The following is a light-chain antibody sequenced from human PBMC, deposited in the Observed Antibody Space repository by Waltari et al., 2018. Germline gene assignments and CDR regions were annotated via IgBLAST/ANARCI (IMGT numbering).Light chain of an antibody. CDR1: SDINVGDFN. V-gene: IGLV5-37*01. CDR2: YKYDSEK. CDR3: MFWPSNVWV. J-gene: IGLJ3*02. Sequence: QPVLTQPPSSSASPGESARLTCTLPSDINVGDFNIYWYQQKPGSPPRFLLYYKYDSEKAQGSGVPSRFSGSKDASANAGILLISGLQSEDEADYYCMFWPSNVWVFGGGTKLTVL.